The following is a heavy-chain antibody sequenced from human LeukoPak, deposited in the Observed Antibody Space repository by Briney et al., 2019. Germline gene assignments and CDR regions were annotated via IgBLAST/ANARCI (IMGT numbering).Heavy chain of an antibody. CDR1: GFTFSTYS. J-gene: IGHJ4*02. CDR3: AMEGYSGNYPAY. V-gene: IGHV3-21*01. D-gene: IGHD1-26*01. CDR2: ISSSSSYI. Sequence: GGSLRLSCAASGFTFSTYSMDWVRQAPGKGLEWVSPISSSSSYIYYADSVKGRFTISRDNAKNSLYLQMNSLRAEDTAVYYCAMEGYSGNYPAYWGQGTLVTVSS.